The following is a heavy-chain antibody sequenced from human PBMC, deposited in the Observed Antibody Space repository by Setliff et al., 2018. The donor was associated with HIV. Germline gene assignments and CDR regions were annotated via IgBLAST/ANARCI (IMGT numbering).Heavy chain of an antibody. CDR3: ARFEGRDKRGYSYGAYYYYMDV. CDR1: GYTFTSYG. J-gene: IGHJ6*03. Sequence: ASVKVSCKASGYTFTSYGISWVRQAPGQGLEWMGWISAYSGNTNYAQKFQGRVTLTTDTSTSTAYMEVKSLRSDDTAVYYCARFEGRDKRGYSYGAYYYYMDVWGKGTTVTVSS. CDR2: ISAYSGNT. V-gene: IGHV1-18*01. D-gene: IGHD5-18*01.